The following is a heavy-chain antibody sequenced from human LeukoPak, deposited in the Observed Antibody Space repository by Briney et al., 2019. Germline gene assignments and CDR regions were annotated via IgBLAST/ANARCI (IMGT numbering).Heavy chain of an antibody. Sequence: GGSLRLSCAASGFTFSSYAMSWVRQAPRKGLEWVSVVSGSGSSTDYADSVKGRFTISRDNSKNTLYLEMSSLSAEDTAVYYCAKMNVLTGYYPPNFDFWGQGTLVTVPS. CDR3: AKMNVLTGYYPPNFDF. V-gene: IGHV3-23*01. CDR2: VSGSGSST. D-gene: IGHD3-9*01. CDR1: GFTFSSYA. J-gene: IGHJ4*02.